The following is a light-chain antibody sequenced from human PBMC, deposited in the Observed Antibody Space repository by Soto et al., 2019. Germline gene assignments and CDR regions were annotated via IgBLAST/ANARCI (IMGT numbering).Light chain of an antibody. V-gene: IGKV3-11*01. Sequence: EIVLTQPPGTPSLSPGERATLSCSASQSVRTYLAWYQVKPAQAPRLLIYDASRRASGVPPRFSGSGSGTDFTLTISSLQPEDFALYYCQQRNTWPPITFGQGTRVEI. CDR2: DAS. CDR1: QSVRTY. CDR3: QQRNTWPPIT. J-gene: IGKJ5*01.